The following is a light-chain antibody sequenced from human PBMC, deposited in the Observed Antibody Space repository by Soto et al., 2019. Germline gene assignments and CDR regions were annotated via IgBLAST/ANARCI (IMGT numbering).Light chain of an antibody. CDR1: SSDVGGYNL. CDR3: CSYAGSSTYV. CDR2: EGS. Sequence: QSALTQPASVSGSPVQSITISCTGTSSDVGGYNLVSWYQQHPGKAPKVMIYEGSKRPSGVSNRFSGSKSGNTASLTISGLQAEDEADYYCCSYAGSSTYVFGTGTKVTVL. V-gene: IGLV2-23*01. J-gene: IGLJ1*01.